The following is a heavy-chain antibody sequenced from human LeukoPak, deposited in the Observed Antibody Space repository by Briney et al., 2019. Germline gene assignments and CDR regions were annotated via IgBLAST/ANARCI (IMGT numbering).Heavy chain of an antibody. V-gene: IGHV3-53*01. CDR3: ARGSRGGSGYCPHYFDY. J-gene: IGHJ4*02. D-gene: IGHD2-21*02. CDR2: IYSSGST. Sequence: PGGSLRLSCVASGFTVSSKYMNWVPQAPGKGLEWVSLIYSSGSTYYADSVKGRFTVSRDNSKNTLYLQMNSLRAEDMAVYYCARGSRGGSGYCPHYFDYWGQGILVTVSS. CDR1: GFTVSSKY.